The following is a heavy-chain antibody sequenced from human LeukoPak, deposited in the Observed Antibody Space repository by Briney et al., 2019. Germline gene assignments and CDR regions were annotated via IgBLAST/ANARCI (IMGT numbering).Heavy chain of an antibody. Sequence: GGSLRLSCAASGFTFSSSAMSWVRQAPGKGLEWVSAISGSGGSTYYADSVKGRFTISRDNSKNTLYLQMNSLRAEDTAVYYCAKDHYYYGSGSYYEDYWGQGTLVTVSS. D-gene: IGHD3-10*01. CDR2: ISGSGGST. V-gene: IGHV3-23*01. J-gene: IGHJ4*02. CDR1: GFTFSSSA. CDR3: AKDHYYYGSGSYYEDY.